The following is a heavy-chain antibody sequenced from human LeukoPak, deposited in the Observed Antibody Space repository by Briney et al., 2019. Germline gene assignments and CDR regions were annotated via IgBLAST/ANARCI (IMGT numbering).Heavy chain of an antibody. Sequence: GGSLRLSCAASGFTFRSYWMSWVRQAPGRGLEWVANIKQDGSEKYYVDSVKGRFTISRDNAKNSLYLQMNSLRAEDTAVYYCARDVYYYDSSGYYYMDYWGQGTLVTVSS. CDR3: ARDVYYYDSSGYYYMDY. D-gene: IGHD3-22*01. V-gene: IGHV3-7*01. J-gene: IGHJ4*02. CDR2: IKQDGSEK. CDR1: GFTFRSYW.